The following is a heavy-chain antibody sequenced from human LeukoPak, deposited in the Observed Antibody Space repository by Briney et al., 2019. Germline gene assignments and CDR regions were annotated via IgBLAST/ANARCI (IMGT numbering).Heavy chain of an antibody. D-gene: IGHD5-18*01. J-gene: IGHJ4*02. CDR2: IYYSGST. V-gene: IGHV4-31*03. Sequence: SETLSLTCTVSGGSIYSDSNFWSWIRQHPGKGLEWIGYIYYSGSTYYSPSLNSRVTISMDMSKNQFSLNLRSVTAADTAVYYCARVQGYSYGYPDYWGQGTLVTVSS. CDR3: ARVQGYSYGYPDY. CDR1: GGSIYSDSNF.